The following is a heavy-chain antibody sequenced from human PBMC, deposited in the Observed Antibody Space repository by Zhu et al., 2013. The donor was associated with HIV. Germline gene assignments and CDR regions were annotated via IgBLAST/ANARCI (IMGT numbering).Heavy chain of an antibody. J-gene: IGHJ6*02. Sequence: QVQLVQSGAEVKKPGASVKVSCKVSGYTLTELSMHWVRQAPGKGLEWMGGFDPEDGETIYAQKFQGRVTMTEDTSTDTAYMELSSLRSEDTAVYYCATDKYCSSTSCYGTYYGMDVWGQGTTVTVSS. CDR1: GYTLTELS. CDR3: ATDKYCSSTSCYGTYYGMDV. CDR2: FDPEDGET. D-gene: IGHD2-2*01. V-gene: IGHV1-24*01.